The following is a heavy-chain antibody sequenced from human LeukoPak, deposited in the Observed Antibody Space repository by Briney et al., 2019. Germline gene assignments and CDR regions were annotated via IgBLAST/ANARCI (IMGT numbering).Heavy chain of an antibody. V-gene: IGHV3-21*04. Sequence: GGSLRLSCAASGFTFSSYSMNWVRQAPGKGLEWVSSISSSSSYIYYADSVKGRFTISRDNAKNSLYLQMNSLRAEDTAVYYCAKFAITMIVVVSTFDYWGQGTLVTVSS. CDR1: GFTFSSYS. CDR3: AKFAITMIVVVSTFDY. J-gene: IGHJ4*02. D-gene: IGHD3-22*01. CDR2: ISSSSSYI.